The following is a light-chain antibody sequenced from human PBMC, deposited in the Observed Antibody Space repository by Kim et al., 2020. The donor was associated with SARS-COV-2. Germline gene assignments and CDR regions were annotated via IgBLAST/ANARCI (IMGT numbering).Light chain of an antibody. CDR2: PDT. J-gene: IGLJ3*02. CDR1: NLQEKY. CDR3: QAWDSSTAV. V-gene: IGLV3-1*01. Sequence: SYELTQPPSVSVSPGQTASITCLGHNLQEKYACWYQQKPGQPPPLVIYPDTKRPSGIPERFSGSNSGDTATLTISGTQAIDEADYYCQAWDSSTAVFGGG.